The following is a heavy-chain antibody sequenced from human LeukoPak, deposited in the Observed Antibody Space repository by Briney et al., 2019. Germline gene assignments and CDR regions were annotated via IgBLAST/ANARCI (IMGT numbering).Heavy chain of an antibody. CDR2: IYTSGST. J-gene: IGHJ6*02. Sequence: SETLSLTCTVSGGSINSGSYYWSWLRQPAGKGLEWIGRIYTSGSTNYNPSLKSRVTISGDTSKNQFSLKLSSVTAADTAVYYCARDNRYDSGSYYSYYNMDVWGQGTTVTVSS. D-gene: IGHD3-10*01. V-gene: IGHV4-61*02. CDR3: ARDNRYDSGSYYSYYNMDV. CDR1: GGSINSGSYY.